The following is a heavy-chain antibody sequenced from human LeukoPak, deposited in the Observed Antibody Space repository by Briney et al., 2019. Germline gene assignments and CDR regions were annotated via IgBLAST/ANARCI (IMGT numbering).Heavy chain of an antibody. CDR3: ARDFRYYDILTGPTYYFDY. Sequence: GGSLRLSCAASGFTFSSYWMSWVRQAPGKGLEWVANIKQDGSEKYYVDSVKGRFTISRDNAKNSLYLQMNSLRAEDTAVYYCARDFRYYDILTGPTYYFDYWGQGTLVTVSS. V-gene: IGHV3-7*01. D-gene: IGHD3-9*01. CDR1: GFTFSSYW. J-gene: IGHJ4*02. CDR2: IKQDGSEK.